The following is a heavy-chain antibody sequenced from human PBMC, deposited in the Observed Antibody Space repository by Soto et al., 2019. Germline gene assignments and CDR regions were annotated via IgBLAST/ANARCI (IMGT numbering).Heavy chain of an antibody. CDR3: ARPFSWGHDAFDV. V-gene: IGHV4-31*03. Sequence: QMQLQQSGPGLVKTSETLSLTCTVSGGSVIGGYFWTWIRQHPTRGLEWIGYIYYDGRTSYNPSLQSRVSISVDTSEGHFSLHLSSVTPADTAVYYGARPFSWGHDAFDVWGQGTVISVSS. J-gene: IGHJ3*01. CDR2: IYYDGRT. D-gene: IGHD7-27*01. CDR1: GGSVIGGYF.